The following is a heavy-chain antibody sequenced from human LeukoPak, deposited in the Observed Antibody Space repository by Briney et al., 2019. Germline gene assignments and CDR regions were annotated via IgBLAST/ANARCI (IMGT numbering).Heavy chain of an antibody. J-gene: IGHJ5*02. V-gene: IGHV4-4*02. CDR2: IFYTGTT. CDR3: ASAPTDYYEPNVNWFDP. Sequence: KTSETLSLTCAVSGGSISSSNWWSWVRQPPGKGLEWIGRIFYTGTTNYNPSLKSRVTISVDTSRNQFSLRLTSVTAADTAIYYCASAPTDYYEPNVNWFDPWGQGTLVTVSS. D-gene: IGHD3-22*01. CDR1: GGSISSSNW.